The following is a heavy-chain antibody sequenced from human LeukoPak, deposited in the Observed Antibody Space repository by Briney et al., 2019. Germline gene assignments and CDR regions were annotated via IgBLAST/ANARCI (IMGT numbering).Heavy chain of an antibody. D-gene: IGHD3-10*01. CDR2: ISYEGGTQ. V-gene: IGHV3-30*18. Sequence: PEGSLRLSCAASGVTLSPYGMHWVRQAPGKGLEWVAVISYEGGTQHYADSVKGQFIISRDNPRNTLYLQMNILRTEDTAVYYCAKEGTPQVSTWYDLWGQGTQVIVSS. J-gene: IGHJ5*02. CDR1: GVTLSPYG. CDR3: AKEGTPQVSTWYDL.